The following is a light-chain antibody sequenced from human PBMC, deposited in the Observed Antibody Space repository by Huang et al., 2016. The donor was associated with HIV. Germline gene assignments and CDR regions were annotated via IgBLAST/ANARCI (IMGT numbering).Light chain of an antibody. CDR3: QQSYSTPPSLT. J-gene: IGKJ4*01. CDR2: AAS. Sequence: DIQMTQSPSSLSASVGDRVTITCRASQSISSYLNWYQQKPGKAPKLLIYAASSLQSGVPSRFSGSGSGTDFTLTISSLQTEDFATYYCQQSYSTPPSLTFGGGTKVEIK. CDR1: QSISSY. V-gene: IGKV1-39*01.